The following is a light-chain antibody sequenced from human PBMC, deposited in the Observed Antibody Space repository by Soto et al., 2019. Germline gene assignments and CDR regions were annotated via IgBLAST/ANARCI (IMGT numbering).Light chain of an antibody. J-gene: IGKJ5*01. CDR1: QSVSSY. V-gene: IGKV3D-20*01. CDR2: DSS. CDR3: QQYGNSPQIT. Sequence: DIVMSQTPLSLSVTPGQPASISCGASQSVSSYLAWYQQKPGLAPRLVIYDSSIRATGIPDRFSGSGSGTDFTLTISRLEPEDFAVYFCQQYGNSPQITFGQGTRLEIK.